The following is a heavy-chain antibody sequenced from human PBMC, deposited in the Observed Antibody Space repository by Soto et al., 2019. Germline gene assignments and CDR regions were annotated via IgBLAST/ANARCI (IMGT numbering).Heavy chain of an antibody. CDR3: ARVRDS. CDR2: IYHSVST. J-gene: IGHJ4*02. CDR1: GVPITSGGYP. V-gene: IGHV4-30-2*01. Sequence: QLQLLESGSGLVKPSQTLSLTCAVSGVPITSGGYPWGWIRQPPGKGLEWIVYIYHSVSTYYYPSLRRRASVPANRCWDECSLRLRSGTAARTGVYSSARVRDSWGKGTLVTVSS.